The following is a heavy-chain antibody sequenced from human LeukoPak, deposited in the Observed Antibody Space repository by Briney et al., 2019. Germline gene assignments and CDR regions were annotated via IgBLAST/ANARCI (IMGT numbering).Heavy chain of an antibody. CDR3: ARDDSRGVVPAAPNWFDP. CDR2: INPNSGGT. J-gene: IGHJ5*02. CDR1: GYTFTGYY. V-gene: IGHV1-2*02. Sequence: GASVKVSCKASGYTFTGYYMHWVRQAPGQGLEWMGWINPNSGGTSYAQKFQGRVTMTRDTSISTAYMELSRLRSDDTAVYYCARDDSRGVVPAAPNWFDPWGQGTLVTVSS. D-gene: IGHD2-2*01.